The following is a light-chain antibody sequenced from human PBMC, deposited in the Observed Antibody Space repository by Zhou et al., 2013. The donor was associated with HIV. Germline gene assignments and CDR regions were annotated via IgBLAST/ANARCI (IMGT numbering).Light chain of an antibody. CDR2: KAS. J-gene: IGKJ1*01. CDR3: QQYNTYSQT. V-gene: IGKV1-5*03. CDR1: HSISSW. Sequence: DIQMTQSPSTLSASVGDRVTITCRASHSISSWLAWYQQKPGKAPKLLIHKASNLETGVPSRFSGSGSGTEFTLTITSLQPDDFATYYCQQYNTYSQTFGQGTKVEMK.